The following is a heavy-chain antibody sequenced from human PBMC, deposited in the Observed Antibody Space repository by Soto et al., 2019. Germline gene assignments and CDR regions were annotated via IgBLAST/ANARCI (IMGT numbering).Heavy chain of an antibody. CDR1: GGSISSSNW. CDR2: IYHSGST. CDR3: ARVSGSYYYGMDV. D-gene: IGHD1-26*01. Sequence: QVQLQESGPGLVKPSGTLSLTCAVSGGSISSSNWWSWVRQPPGKGLEWIGEIYHSGSTNYNPSLKSRVPISVDKAKNQFSLKLSSVTAAYTAVYYCARVSGSYYYGMDVWGQGTTVTVSS. V-gene: IGHV4-4*02. J-gene: IGHJ6*02.